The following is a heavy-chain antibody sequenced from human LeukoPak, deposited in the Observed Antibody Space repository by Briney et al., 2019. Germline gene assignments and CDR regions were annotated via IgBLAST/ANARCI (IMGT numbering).Heavy chain of an antibody. CDR3: ASDNYYDSSGYHNYFDY. CDR2: IIPIFGTA. J-gene: IGHJ4*02. Sequence: SVKVSCKASGGTFSSYAISWVRQAPGRGLEWMGGIIPIFGTANYAQKFQGRVTITADESTSTAYMELSSLRSEDTAVYYCASDNYYDSSGYHNYFDYWGQGTLVTVSS. V-gene: IGHV1-69*13. CDR1: GGTFSSYA. D-gene: IGHD3-22*01.